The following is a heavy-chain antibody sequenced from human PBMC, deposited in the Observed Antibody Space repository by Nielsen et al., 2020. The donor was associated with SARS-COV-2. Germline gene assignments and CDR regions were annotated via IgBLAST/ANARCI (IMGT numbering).Heavy chain of an antibody. V-gene: IGHV3-21*01. J-gene: IGHJ6*03. CDR3: ARDLAAAGTEHYYYYDMDV. CDR1: GFTFSSYS. D-gene: IGHD6-13*01. Sequence: GGSLRLSCAASGFTFSSYSMNWVRQAPGKGLEWVSSISSSSSYIYYADSVKGRFTISRDNAKNSLYLQMNSLRAEDTAVYYCARDLAAAGTEHYYYYDMDVWGKGTTVTVSS. CDR2: ISSSSSYI.